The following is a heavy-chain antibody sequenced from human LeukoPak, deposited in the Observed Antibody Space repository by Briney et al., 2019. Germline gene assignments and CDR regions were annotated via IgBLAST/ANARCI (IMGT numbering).Heavy chain of an antibody. CDR2: ISTSSSYI. J-gene: IGHJ3*02. V-gene: IGHV3-21*01. CDR3: ARCWGSGNYLFDAFDI. CDR1: EFSVGSNY. Sequence: PGGSLRLSCAASEFSVGSNYMTWVRQAPGKGLEWVSSISTSSSYIYYADSLKGRFTISRDNARNSLYLQMNSLRAEDTAVYYCARCWGSGNYLFDAFDIWGQGTVVTVSS. D-gene: IGHD1-26*01.